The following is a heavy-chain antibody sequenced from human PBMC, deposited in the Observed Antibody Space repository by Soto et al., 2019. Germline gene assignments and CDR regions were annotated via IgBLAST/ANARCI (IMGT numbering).Heavy chain of an antibody. CDR3: ARGYCSSTSCYDDYYYLDV. D-gene: IGHD2-2*01. J-gene: IGHJ6*03. CDR2: IIPILGIA. Sequence: QVQLVQSGAEVKKPGSSVKVSCKAAGGTFSSYTISWVRQAPGQGLEWMGRIIPILGIANYAQKFQGRVTNTADNSTRTAYMALSSLRSEDTVVYYCARGYCSSTSCYDDYYYLDVWGKGPTVTVSS. V-gene: IGHV1-69*02. CDR1: GGTFSSYT.